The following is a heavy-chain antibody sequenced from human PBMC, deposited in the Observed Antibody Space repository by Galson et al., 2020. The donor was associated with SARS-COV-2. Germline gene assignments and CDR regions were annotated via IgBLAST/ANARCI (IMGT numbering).Heavy chain of an antibody. Sequence: GESLKISCAASGFTFSTSYMSWVRQASGKGLEWLSYIGGSSDVIKYADSVKGRFTISRDNAKNLLYLQMNSLRDEDTAVYYCAGWYIRFWGQGTLVTVSS. V-gene: IGHV3-48*02. D-gene: IGHD6-19*01. CDR1: GFTFSTSY. J-gene: IGHJ4*02. CDR3: AGWYIRF. CDR2: IGGSSDVI.